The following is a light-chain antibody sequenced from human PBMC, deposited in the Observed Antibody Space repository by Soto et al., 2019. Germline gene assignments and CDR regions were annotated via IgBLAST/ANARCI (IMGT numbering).Light chain of an antibody. CDR1: QNIRSR. CDR2: DAS. V-gene: IGKV1-5*01. J-gene: IGKJ1*01. CDR3: QQYNSWT. Sequence: DFQMTQSPSTLSASVGDRVTITCRASQNIRSRLAWFQQKPGKAPKLLIYDASSLESGVPSRFSGSGSGTEFTLTISSLQPDDFATYYCQQYNSWTFGQGTKVDIK.